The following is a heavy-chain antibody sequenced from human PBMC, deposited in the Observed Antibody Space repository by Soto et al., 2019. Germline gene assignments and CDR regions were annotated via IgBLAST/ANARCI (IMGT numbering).Heavy chain of an antibody. J-gene: IGHJ6*02. Sequence: GGSLRLSCAASGFTFSSYAMSWVRQAPGKGLEWVSAISGSGGSTYYADSVKGRFTISRDNSKNTLYLQMNSLRAEDTAVYYCARDNCTNGVCYRGDYYYGMDVWGQGTTVTVSS. V-gene: IGHV3-23*01. D-gene: IGHD2-8*01. CDR3: ARDNCTNGVCYRGDYYYGMDV. CDR1: GFTFSSYA. CDR2: ISGSGGST.